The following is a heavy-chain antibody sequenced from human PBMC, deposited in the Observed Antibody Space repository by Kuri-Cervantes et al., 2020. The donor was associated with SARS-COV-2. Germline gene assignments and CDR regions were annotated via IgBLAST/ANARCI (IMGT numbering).Heavy chain of an antibody. CDR2: INPNSGGT. V-gene: IGHV1-2*04. CDR3: ARVQIQYVGIIVAPAVDNYFDP. CDR1: GYTFTDYY. J-gene: IGHJ5*02. D-gene: IGHD2-2*03. Sequence: GGSLRLSCKASGYTFTDYYMHWVRQAPGQGLEWMGWINPNSGGTIYAQQFQGWVTMTRDTSISTVYMELSRLRSDDTAVYYFARVQIQYVGIIVAPAVDNYFDPWGQGTLVTVSS.